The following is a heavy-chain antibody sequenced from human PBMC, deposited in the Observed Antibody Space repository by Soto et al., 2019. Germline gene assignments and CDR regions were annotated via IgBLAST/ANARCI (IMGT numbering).Heavy chain of an antibody. CDR2: IYYGGST. CDR3: ARVPPGSSGWYWFDP. V-gene: IGHV4-31*03. D-gene: IGHD6-19*01. Sequence: QVQLQESGPGLVKPSQTLSLTCTVSGGSISSGGYYWSWIRQHPGKGLEWIGYIYYGGSTYYNPSLKSRVTISVDTSKNQFSLKLSSVTAADTAVYYCARVPPGSSGWYWFDPWGQGTLVTVSS. J-gene: IGHJ5*02. CDR1: GGSISSGGYY.